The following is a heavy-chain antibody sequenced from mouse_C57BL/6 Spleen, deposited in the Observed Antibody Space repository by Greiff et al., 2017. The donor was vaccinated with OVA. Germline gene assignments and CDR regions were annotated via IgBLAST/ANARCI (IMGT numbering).Heavy chain of an antibody. V-gene: IGHV1-82*01. CDR3: ASGGYHFDY. D-gene: IGHD2-2*01. CDR1: GYAFSSSW. Sequence: QVQLQQSGPELVKPGASVKISCKASGYAFSSSWMNWVKQRPGKGLEWIGRIYPGDGDTNYNGKFKGKATLTADKSSSTAYRQLSSLTSEDSAVYFCASGGYHFDYWGQGTTLTVSS. CDR2: IYPGDGDT. J-gene: IGHJ2*01.